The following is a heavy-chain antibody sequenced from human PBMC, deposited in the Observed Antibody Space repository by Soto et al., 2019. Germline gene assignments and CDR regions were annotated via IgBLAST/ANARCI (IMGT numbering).Heavy chain of an antibody. CDR3: ARGLVIGSWFP. Sequence: PSETLSLTCAFYGGSFSGYYWSWIRQPPGKGLEWIGEINHSGSTNYNPSLKSRVTISVDTSKNQFSLKLSSVTAADTAVYYCARGLVIGSWFPWGQGTLVTVSS. CDR1: GGSFSGYY. J-gene: IGHJ5*02. CDR2: INHSGST. V-gene: IGHV4-34*01. D-gene: IGHD6-13*01.